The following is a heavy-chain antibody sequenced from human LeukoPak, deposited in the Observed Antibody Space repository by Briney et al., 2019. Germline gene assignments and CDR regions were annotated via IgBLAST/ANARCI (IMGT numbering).Heavy chain of an antibody. CDR2: IRSKPQSYAT. J-gene: IGHJ4*02. CDR3: TRVGPSTVVDY. CDR1: GFTFSDSA. Sequence: GGSLKLSCAASGFTFSDSAIHWVRQASGKGLEWVGRIRSKPQSYATAYDESLKGRFTISRDDSKDTAYLQMSSLKIEDTAVYYCTRVGPSTVVDYWGQGTQVTVSS. D-gene: IGHD1-26*01. V-gene: IGHV3-73*01.